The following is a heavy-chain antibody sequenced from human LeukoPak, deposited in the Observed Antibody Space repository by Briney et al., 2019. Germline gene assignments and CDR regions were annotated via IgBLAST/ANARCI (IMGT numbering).Heavy chain of an antibody. V-gene: IGHV4-34*01. CDR1: GGSFSGYY. CDR2: INHSGST. J-gene: IGHJ4*02. Sequence: SETLSLTCAVYGGSFSGYYWSWIRQPPGKGLGWIGEINHSGSTNYNPSLKSRVTISVDTSKNQFSLKLSSVTAADTAVYYCARGRYFDYWGQGTLVTVSS. CDR3: ARGRYFDY.